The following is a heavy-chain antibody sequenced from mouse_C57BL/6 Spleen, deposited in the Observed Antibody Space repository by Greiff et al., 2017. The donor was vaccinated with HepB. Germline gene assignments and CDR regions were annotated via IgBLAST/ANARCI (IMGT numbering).Heavy chain of an antibody. CDR3: ARYQLGRRDY. D-gene: IGHD4-1*02. Sequence: VQLQQPGAELVKPGASVKLSCKASGYTFTSYWMQWVKQRPGQGLEWIGEIDPSDSYTNYNQKFKGKATLTVDTSSSTAYMQLSSLTSEDSAVYYCARYQLGRRDYWGQGTTLTVSS. CDR1: GYTFTSYW. CDR2: IDPSDSYT. V-gene: IGHV1-50*01. J-gene: IGHJ2*01.